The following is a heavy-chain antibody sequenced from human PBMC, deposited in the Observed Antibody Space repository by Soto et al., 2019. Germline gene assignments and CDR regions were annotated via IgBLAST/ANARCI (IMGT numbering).Heavy chain of an antibody. CDR3: ARSRTGTTYGGMDV. D-gene: IGHD1-7*01. J-gene: IGHJ6*02. CDR2: IYYSGST. V-gene: IGHV4-39*01. Sequence: SETLSLTCTVSGGSISSSSYYWGWIRQPPGKGLEWIGSIYYSGSTYYNPSLKSRVTISVDTSKNQFSLKLSSVTAADTAVYYCARSRTGTTYGGMDVWGQGTTVTVSS. CDR1: GGSISSSSYY.